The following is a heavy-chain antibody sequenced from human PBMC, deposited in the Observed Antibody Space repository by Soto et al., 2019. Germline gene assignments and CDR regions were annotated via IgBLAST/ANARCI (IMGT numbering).Heavy chain of an antibody. J-gene: IGHJ4*02. V-gene: IGHV3-11*05. D-gene: IGHD5-12*01. Sequence: QVQLVESGGGLVKPGGSLRLSCVASGFTFSDYYMSWIRQAPGKGLEWVSYISSSRSYTNYADSVKGRFTISRDNAKNCLYMQMNSLRAEDTAVYYCARAHHRYSGYDYVDYWGQGTLVTVSS. CDR3: ARAHHRYSGYDYVDY. CDR2: ISSSRSYT. CDR1: GFTFSDYY.